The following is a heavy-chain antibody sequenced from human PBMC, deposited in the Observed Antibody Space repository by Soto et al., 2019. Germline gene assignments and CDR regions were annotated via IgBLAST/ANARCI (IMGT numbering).Heavy chain of an antibody. CDR1: GFSISIYG. V-gene: IGHV3-30*18. Sequence: QVQLVESGGGVVQPGRSLRLSCAASGFSISIYGMHWVRQAPGKGLEWVAVTPHDGSNEYYAESVKGRFTISRDNSKNTVYLQMNTLRAEDTAVYYCAKDYWGSWYFDLWGRGTLVTVSS. D-gene: IGHD7-27*01. CDR2: TPHDGSNE. J-gene: IGHJ2*01. CDR3: AKDYWGSWYFDL.